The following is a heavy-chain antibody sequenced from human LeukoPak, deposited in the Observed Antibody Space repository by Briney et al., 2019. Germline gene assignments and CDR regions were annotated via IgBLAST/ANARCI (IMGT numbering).Heavy chain of an antibody. D-gene: IGHD5-24*01. CDR3: AKDARWLQLQNWFDP. Sequence: GGSLRLPCAASGFPFRSNAMSWVPQAPGKGLEWVSVISGSGGSTYYADSVKGRFTISRDNSKNTLYLQMNSLRAEDTAVYYCAKDARWLQLQNWFDPWGQGTLVTVSS. J-gene: IGHJ5*02. V-gene: IGHV3-23*01. CDR2: ISGSGGST. CDR1: GFPFRSNA.